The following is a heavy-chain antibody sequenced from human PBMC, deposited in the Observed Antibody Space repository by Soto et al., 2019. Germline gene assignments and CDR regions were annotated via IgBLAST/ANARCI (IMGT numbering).Heavy chain of an antibody. D-gene: IGHD3-3*01. CDR2: IIPIFGTA. CDR1: GGTFSSYA. J-gene: IGHJ5*02. V-gene: IGHV1-69*13. Sequence: GASVKVSCKASGGTFSSYAISWVRQAPGQGLEWMGGIIPIFGTANYAQKFQGRVTITADESTSTAYMELSSLGSEDTAVYYCARVRPQIAIFGVVIMAEFDPWGQGTLVTVSS. CDR3: ARVRPQIAIFGVVIMAEFDP.